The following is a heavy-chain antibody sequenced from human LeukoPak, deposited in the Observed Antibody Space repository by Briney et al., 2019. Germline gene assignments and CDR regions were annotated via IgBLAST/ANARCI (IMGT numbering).Heavy chain of an antibody. V-gene: IGHV4-34*01. Sequence: SETLFLTCAVYGGSFSGYHWSWIRQPPGKGLEWIGEINHSGSTNYNPSLKSRVTISVDTSKNQFSLKLSSVTAADTAVYYCARDRYCSGGSCPNFDYWGQGTLVTVSS. CDR2: INHSGST. D-gene: IGHD2-15*01. J-gene: IGHJ4*02. CDR1: GGSFSGYH. CDR3: ARDRYCSGGSCPNFDY.